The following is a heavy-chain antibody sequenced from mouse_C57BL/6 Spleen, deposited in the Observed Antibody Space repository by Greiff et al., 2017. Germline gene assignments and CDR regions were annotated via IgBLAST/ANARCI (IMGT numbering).Heavy chain of an antibody. CDR3: AREGDYGSSYGYFDY. Sequence: EVQVVESEGGLVQPGSSMKLSCTASGFTFSDYYMAWVRQVPEKGLEWVANINYDGSSTYYLDSLKSRFIISRDNAKNILYLQMSSLKSEDTATYYGAREGDYGSSYGYFDYWGQGTTLTVSA. CDR1: GFTFSDYY. CDR2: INYDGSST. V-gene: IGHV5-16*01. D-gene: IGHD1-1*01. J-gene: IGHJ2*01.